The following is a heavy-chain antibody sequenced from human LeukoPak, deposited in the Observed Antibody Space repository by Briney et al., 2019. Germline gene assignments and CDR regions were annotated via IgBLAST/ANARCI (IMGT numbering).Heavy chain of an antibody. CDR1: GYTFTGYY. CDR3: ARKYDILTGYDNWFDP. V-gene: IGHV1-2*02. D-gene: IGHD3-9*01. J-gene: IGHJ5*02. Sequence: GASVKVSCKASGYTFTGYYMHWVRQAPGQGLEWMGWINPNSGGTNYAQKFQGRVTMTGDTSISTGYMELSSLRSDDTAVYFCARKYDILTGYDNWFDPWGQRTLVTVSS. CDR2: INPNSGGT.